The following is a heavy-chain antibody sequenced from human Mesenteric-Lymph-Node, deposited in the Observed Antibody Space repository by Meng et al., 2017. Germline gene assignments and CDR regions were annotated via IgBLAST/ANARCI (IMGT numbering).Heavy chain of an antibody. CDR3: ARSMLGVGDAFDI. Sequence: SETLSLTCTVSGGSISNYYWSWIRQPPEKGLDWIGYISYSGTTNYNPSLKSRVTISVDTSKSQFSLRLSSVTAADTAVYYCARSMLGVGDAFDIWGQGTMVTVSS. CDR2: ISYSGTT. D-gene: IGHD3-22*01. CDR1: GGSISNYY. J-gene: IGHJ3*02. V-gene: IGHV4-59*01.